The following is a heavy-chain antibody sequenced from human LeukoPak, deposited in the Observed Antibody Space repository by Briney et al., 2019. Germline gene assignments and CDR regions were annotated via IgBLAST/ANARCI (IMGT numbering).Heavy chain of an antibody. CDR1: GFTFSSYG. D-gene: IGHD3-10*01. Sequence: GGSLRLSCAASGFTFSSYGMHWVRQAPGKGLEWVAFIRYDGSNKCYADSVKGRFTISRDNSKNTLYLQMNSLRAEDTAVYYCVKGRSGTLYYFDYWGQGTLVTVSS. J-gene: IGHJ4*02. V-gene: IGHV3-30*02. CDR2: IRYDGSNK. CDR3: VKGRSGTLYYFDY.